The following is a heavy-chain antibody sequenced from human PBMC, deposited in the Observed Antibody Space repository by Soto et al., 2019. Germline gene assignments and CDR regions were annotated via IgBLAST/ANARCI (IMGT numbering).Heavy chain of an antibody. CDR1: GFPFSSYA. J-gene: IGHJ4*02. CDR2: ISGSGGLT. Sequence: EMQLLVSGGGLVQPGGSLRLSCAASGFPFSSYAMSWVRQAPGKGLEWVSGISGSGGLTYYADSVKGRFTISRDNTKNTLYLQMNRLIADDTAVYYCAKSLSASPNYFFDYLGQGTLVSVSS. CDR3: AKSLSASPNYFFDY. V-gene: IGHV3-23*01.